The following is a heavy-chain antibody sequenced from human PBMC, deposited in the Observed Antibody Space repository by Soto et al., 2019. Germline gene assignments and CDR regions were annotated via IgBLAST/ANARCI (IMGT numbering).Heavy chain of an antibody. D-gene: IGHD6-13*01. CDR2: IYYSGST. V-gene: IGHV4-59*01. Sequence: SETLSLTCTVSGGSXSSYYWSWIRQPPGKGLEWIGYIYYSGSTNYNPSLKSRVTISVDTSKNQFSLKLSSVTAADTAVYYCARVVQEQLVYYFDYWGQGTLVTVSS. CDR1: GGSXSSYY. CDR3: ARVVQEQLVYYFDY. J-gene: IGHJ4*02.